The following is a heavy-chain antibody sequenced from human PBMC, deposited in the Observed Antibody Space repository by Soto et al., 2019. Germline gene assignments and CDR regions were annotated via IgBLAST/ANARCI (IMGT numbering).Heavy chain of an antibody. V-gene: IGHV3-30-3*01. J-gene: IGHJ4*02. CDR1: GFTFSSYA. CDR2: ISYDGSNK. CDR3: ARGVAYGDYKGDYFDY. D-gene: IGHD4-17*01. Sequence: GGSLRLSCAASGFTFSSYAMHWVRQAPGKGLEWVAVISYDGSNKYYADSVKGRFTISRDNSKNTLYLQMNSLRAEDTAVYYCARGVAYGDYKGDYFDYWGQGTLVTVSS.